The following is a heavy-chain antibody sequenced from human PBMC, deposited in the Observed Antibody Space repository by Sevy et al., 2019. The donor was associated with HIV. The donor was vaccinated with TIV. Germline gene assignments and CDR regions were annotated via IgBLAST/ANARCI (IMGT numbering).Heavy chain of an antibody. CDR3: AKVATYSSSSGERRPNDY. V-gene: IGHV3-23*01. CDR2: ISGSGGST. J-gene: IGHJ4*02. Sequence: LSLTCAASGFTFSSYAMSWVRQAPGKGLEWVSAISGSGGSTYYAHSVKGRFTISRDNSKNTPYLQMNSLRAEDTAVYYCAKVATYSSSSGERRPNDYWGQGTLVTVSS. CDR1: GFTFSSYA. D-gene: IGHD6-6*01.